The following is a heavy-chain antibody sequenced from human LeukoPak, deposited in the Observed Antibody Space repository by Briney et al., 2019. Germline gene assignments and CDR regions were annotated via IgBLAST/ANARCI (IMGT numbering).Heavy chain of an antibody. Sequence: SVKVSCMASGGTFSSYAISWVRQAPGQGLEWMGGIIPIFGTANYAQKFQGRVTITADESTSTAYMELSSLRSEDTAVYYCATAPDRHYYGSGRSLDYWGQGTLVTVSS. D-gene: IGHD3-10*01. J-gene: IGHJ4*02. V-gene: IGHV1-69*01. CDR2: IIPIFGTA. CDR3: ATAPDRHYYGSGRSLDY. CDR1: GGTFSSYA.